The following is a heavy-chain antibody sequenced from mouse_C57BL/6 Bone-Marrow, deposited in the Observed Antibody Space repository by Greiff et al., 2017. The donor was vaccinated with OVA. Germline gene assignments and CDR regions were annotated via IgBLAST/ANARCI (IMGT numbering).Heavy chain of an antibody. CDR1: GFTFSSYG. Sequence: EVKLVESGGDLEKPGGSLKLSCAASGFTFSSYGMSWVRQTPDKRLEWVATISSGGSYTYYPDSVKGRFTISRDNAKNTLYLQMSSLKSEDTAMYYCARSYYYFDYWGQGTTLTVSS. CDR3: ARSYYYFDY. V-gene: IGHV5-6*01. CDR2: ISSGGSYT. D-gene: IGHD6-5*01. J-gene: IGHJ2*01.